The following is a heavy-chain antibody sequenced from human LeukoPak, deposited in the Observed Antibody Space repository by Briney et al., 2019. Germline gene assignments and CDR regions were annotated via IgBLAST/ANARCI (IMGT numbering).Heavy chain of an antibody. CDR2: IYYSGST. CDR1: GGSISSYY. D-gene: IGHD6-19*01. Sequence: SETLSLTCTVSGGSISSYYWSWIRQPPGKGLEWIGYIYYSGSTNYNPSLKSRVTISVDTSKNQFSLKLSSVTAADTAVYYCARLDSSGWYYYWGQGTLVTVSS. J-gene: IGHJ4*02. V-gene: IGHV4-59*08. CDR3: ARLDSSGWYYY.